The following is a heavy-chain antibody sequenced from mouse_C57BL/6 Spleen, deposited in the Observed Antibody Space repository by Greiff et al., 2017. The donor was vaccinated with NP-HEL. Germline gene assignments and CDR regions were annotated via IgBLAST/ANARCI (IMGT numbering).Heavy chain of an antibody. J-gene: IGHJ3*01. CDR2: INPNNGGT. CDR3: ARGYYSNREVEFAY. Sequence: EVQLQQSGPELVKPGASVKMSCKASGYTFTDYNMHWVKQSHGKSLEWIGYINPNNGGTSYNQKFKGKATLTVNKSSSTAYMELRSLTSEDSAVYYCARGYYSNREVEFAYWGQGTLVTVSA. V-gene: IGHV1-22*01. CDR1: GYTFTDYN. D-gene: IGHD2-5*01.